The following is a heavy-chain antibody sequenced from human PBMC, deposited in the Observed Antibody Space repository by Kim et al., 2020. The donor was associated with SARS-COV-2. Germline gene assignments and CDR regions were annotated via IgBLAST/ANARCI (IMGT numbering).Heavy chain of an antibody. Sequence: GGSLRLSCAASGFTFSSYAMSWVRQAPGKGLEWVSAISGSGGSTYYADSVKGRFTISRDNSKNTLYLQMNSLRAEDTAVYYCAKPMSSGYYFGSSNRAPPDYWGQGTLVTVSS. CDR1: GFTFSSYA. CDR2: ISGSGGST. V-gene: IGHV3-23*01. D-gene: IGHD3-22*01. CDR3: AKPMSSGYYFGSSNRAPPDY. J-gene: IGHJ4*02.